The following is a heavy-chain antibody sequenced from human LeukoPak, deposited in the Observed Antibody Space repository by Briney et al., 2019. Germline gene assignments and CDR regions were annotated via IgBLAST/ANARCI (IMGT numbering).Heavy chain of an antibody. D-gene: IGHD2-2*01. CDR1: GFTFNNYA. CDR3: ARDRCVSCPAWNWFDP. J-gene: IGHJ5*02. CDR2: ISYDGSNK. V-gene: IGHV3-30*04. Sequence: PGGSLRLSCAASGFTFNNYAMHWVRQAPGKGLEWVAVISYDGSNKYYADSVKGRFTISRDDSKSTLYLQMNTPRAEDTAVYYCARDRCVSCPAWNWFDPWGQGTLVTVSP.